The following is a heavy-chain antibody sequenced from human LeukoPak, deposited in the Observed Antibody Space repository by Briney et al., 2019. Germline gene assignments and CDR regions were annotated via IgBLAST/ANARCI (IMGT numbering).Heavy chain of an antibody. D-gene: IGHD2-15*01. Sequence: ESGPTLVNPTQTLTLTCTFSGFSLSTSGVGVGWIRQPPGKALEWLALIYWDDDKRYSPSLKSRLTITKDTSKNQVVLTMTNMDPVDTATYYCAHSDLGYCSGGSCLGYWGQGTLVTVSS. CDR2: IYWDDDK. V-gene: IGHV2-5*02. CDR1: GFSLSTSGVG. J-gene: IGHJ4*02. CDR3: AHSDLGYCSGGSCLGY.